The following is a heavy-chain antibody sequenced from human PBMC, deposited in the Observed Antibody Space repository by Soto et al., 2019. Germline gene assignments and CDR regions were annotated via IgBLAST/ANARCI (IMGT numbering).Heavy chain of an antibody. CDR3: ARLAGYRSGWPLPN. CDR1: GYTFTGYW. Sequence: GESLKISCKGAGYTFTGYWVAWVRQMPGRGPEWMGSIDPRDSDTRYSPSFQGQVTISVDKSTTTAHLQWRSLKASDTAIYYCARLAGYRSGWPLPNWGQGTRVTVSS. V-gene: IGHV5-51*01. CDR2: IDPRDSDT. J-gene: IGHJ4*02. D-gene: IGHD6-19*01.